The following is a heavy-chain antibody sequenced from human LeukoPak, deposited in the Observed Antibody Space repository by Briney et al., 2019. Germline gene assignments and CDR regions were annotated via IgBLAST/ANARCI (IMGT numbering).Heavy chain of an antibody. J-gene: IGHJ4*02. D-gene: IGHD3-16*02. V-gene: IGHV3-21*01. CDR1: GFTFSRYS. CDR3: AKDLDAWGSYQPKPFDY. Sequence: GGSLRLSCAASGFTFSRYSMNWVRQAPGKGLEWVSSISGSSIYKYYADSVKGRFTISRDNAKNSLYLQMNSLRAEDTAVYYCAKDLDAWGSYQPKPFDYWGQGTLVTVSS. CDR2: ISGSSIYK.